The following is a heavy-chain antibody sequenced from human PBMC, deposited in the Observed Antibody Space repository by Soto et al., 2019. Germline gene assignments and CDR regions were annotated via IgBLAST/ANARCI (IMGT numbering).Heavy chain of an antibody. CDR1: GGSFSGYY. D-gene: IGHD2-15*01. V-gene: IGHV4-34*01. CDR3: ARGPYCSGGSYYYYYYYMDV. Sequence: SETLSLTCAVYGGSFSGYYWSWIRQPPGKGLEWIGEINHSGSTNYNPSLKSRVTISVDTSKNQFSLKLSSVTAADTAVYYCARGPYCSGGSYYYYYYYMDVWGKGTTVTVSS. J-gene: IGHJ6*03. CDR2: INHSGST.